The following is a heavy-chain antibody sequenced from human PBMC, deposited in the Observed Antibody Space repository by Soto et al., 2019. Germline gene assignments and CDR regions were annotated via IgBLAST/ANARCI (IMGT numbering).Heavy chain of an antibody. V-gene: IGHV1-69*13. CDR3: ARDGGSHGFDS. Sequence: SVKVSCKASRVAFSKFIVTWVRQAPGPGLEWVGGIIPIFGTANYAQKFQGRVTITADESTSTSYMEVNNLRSEDTAVYYCARDGGSHGFDSWGQGTLVTVS. D-gene: IGHD3-16*01. CDR2: IIPIFGTA. J-gene: IGHJ4*02. CDR1: RVAFSKFI.